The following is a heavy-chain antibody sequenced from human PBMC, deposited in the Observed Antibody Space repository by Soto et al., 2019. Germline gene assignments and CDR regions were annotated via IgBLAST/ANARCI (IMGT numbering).Heavy chain of an antibody. CDR3: ARDRDGGWFHMDV. Sequence: QVQLVESGGGVVQPGRSLRLSCVGSGFPFWHYGMHWVRQAPGKGLEWVAVIRSDGKKESYADFVKGRFAISRDNFKDTLYLQMTSLRAEDTAVYYCARDRDGGWFHMDVWGQGTTVTVSS. CDR1: GFPFWHYG. V-gene: IGHV3-33*01. D-gene: IGHD6-19*01. CDR2: IRSDGKKE. J-gene: IGHJ6*02.